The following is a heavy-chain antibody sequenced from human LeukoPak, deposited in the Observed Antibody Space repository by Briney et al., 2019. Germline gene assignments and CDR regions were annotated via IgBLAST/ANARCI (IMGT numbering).Heavy chain of an antibody. V-gene: IGHV1-8*01. D-gene: IGHD3-3*01. J-gene: IGHJ6*02. Sequence: ASVKVPCKASGYTFTSYDINWVRQATGQGLEWMGWMNPNSGNTGYAQKFQGRVTMTRNTSISTAYMELSSLRSEDTAVYYCARGRYDDFWSGYYTEYYGMDVWGQGTTVTVSS. CDR3: ARGRYDDFWSGYYTEYYGMDV. CDR2: MNPNSGNT. CDR1: GYTFTSYD.